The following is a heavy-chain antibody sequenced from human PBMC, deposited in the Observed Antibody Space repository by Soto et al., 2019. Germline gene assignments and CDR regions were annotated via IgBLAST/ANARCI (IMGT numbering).Heavy chain of an antibody. CDR3: ARAWSVGVPAAISDY. D-gene: IGHD2-2*01. V-gene: IGHV1-3*01. CDR2: INAGNGNT. Sequence: QVQLVQSGAEVEKPGASVKVSCKASGYTFTSYAMHWVRQAPGQRLEWMGWINAGNGNTKYSQKFQGRVTITRDTSASTAYMELSSLRSEDTAVYCCARAWSVGVPAAISDYWGQGTLVTVSS. J-gene: IGHJ4*02. CDR1: GYTFTSYA.